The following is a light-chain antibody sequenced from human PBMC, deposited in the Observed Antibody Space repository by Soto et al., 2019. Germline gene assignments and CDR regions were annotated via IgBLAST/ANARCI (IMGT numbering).Light chain of an antibody. CDR1: QGIDDH. CDR2: TAS. CDR3: QKYHGAPWT. Sequence: DIQMTQSPASLSASVGDRVTITCRASQGIDDHLAWYQQKPGKVPKLLIYTASTLQSGVPSRFSGSGSGIDFTLTISSLQPEDVATYYCQKYHGAPWTFGQGTKVELK. V-gene: IGKV1-27*01. J-gene: IGKJ1*01.